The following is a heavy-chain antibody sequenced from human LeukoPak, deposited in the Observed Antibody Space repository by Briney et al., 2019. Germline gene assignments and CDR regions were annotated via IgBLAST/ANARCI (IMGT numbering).Heavy chain of an antibody. CDR3: AKDGPRRIPYYMDV. CDR2: MNPNSGNT. CDR1: GYTFTSYD. V-gene: IGHV1-8*01. J-gene: IGHJ6*03. Sequence: ASVKVSCKASGYTFTSYDINWVRQATGQGLEWMGWMNPNSGNTGYAQKFQGRVTITRDTSINTAYMELSSLRAADTAVYYCAKDGPRRIPYYMDVWGKGTTVTVSS.